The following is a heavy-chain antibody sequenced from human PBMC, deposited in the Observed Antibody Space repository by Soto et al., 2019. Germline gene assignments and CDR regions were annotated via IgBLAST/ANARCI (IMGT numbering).Heavy chain of an antibody. J-gene: IGHJ6*02. D-gene: IGHD5-18*01. CDR1: EFTFDNYG. Sequence: GGSLRLSCAASEFTFDNYGMHWVRQAPGKGLEWVSGISYDGSYKYYADSVKGRFIISRDNPKNTLYLQMNSLRTEDTAVYYCAKELSHSYGYTRYYFYGMDVWGPGTTVTVSS. V-gene: IGHV3-30*18. CDR3: AKELSHSYGYTRYYFYGMDV. CDR2: ISYDGSYK.